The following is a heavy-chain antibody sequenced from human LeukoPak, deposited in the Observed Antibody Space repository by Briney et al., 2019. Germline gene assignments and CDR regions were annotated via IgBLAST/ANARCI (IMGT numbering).Heavy chain of an antibody. D-gene: IGHD3-16*01. Sequence: SVKVSCKASGGTFSSYAISWVRQAPGQGLEWMGGIIPIFGTANYAQKFQGRVTITADESTSTAYMELSSLRSEDTAVYYCAREAGGYWYFDLWGRGTLVTVSS. CDR3: AREAGGYWYFDL. V-gene: IGHV1-69*01. CDR2: IIPIFGTA. J-gene: IGHJ2*01. CDR1: GGTFSSYA.